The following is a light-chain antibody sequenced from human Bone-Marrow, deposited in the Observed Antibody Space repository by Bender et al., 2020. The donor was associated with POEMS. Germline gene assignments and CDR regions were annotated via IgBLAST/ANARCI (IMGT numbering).Light chain of an antibody. CDR1: SSDVGGYDS. Sequence: QSALTQPPSASGSPGQSVTISCTGTSSDVGGYDSVSWFQKHPGKAPKLMIYEDSKRPSGVPDRFSGSKSGNTASLTISGLQAEDEAHYYCSSYAGSYTFLVFGGGTKVTVL. CDR3: SSYAGSYTFLV. V-gene: IGLV2-8*01. CDR2: EDS. J-gene: IGLJ3*02.